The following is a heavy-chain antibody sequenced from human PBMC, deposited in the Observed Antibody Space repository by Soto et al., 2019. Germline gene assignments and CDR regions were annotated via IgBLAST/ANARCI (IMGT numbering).Heavy chain of an antibody. CDR1: GYTFTSYS. J-gene: IGHJ6*02. Sequence: QVQLVQSGAEVKKPGASVKVACKASGYTFTSYSITWVRQAPGQGLEWMGWISADNGNTNYAQKFQGRVTMTKDTSXXKXYKXLRSLGSDDTAVYFCGGGSCSGGRCRDRDRHRMDVWGQGTTVTVSS. CDR3: GGGSCSGGRCRDRDRHRMDV. D-gene: IGHD2-15*01. V-gene: IGHV1-18*04. CDR2: ISADNGNT.